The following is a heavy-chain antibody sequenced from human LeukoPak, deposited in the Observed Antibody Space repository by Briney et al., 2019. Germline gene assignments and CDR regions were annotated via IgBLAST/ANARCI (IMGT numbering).Heavy chain of an antibody. CDR2: IKQDGSQK. J-gene: IGHJ4*02. CDR1: GFRFNRFS. Sequence: GGSLRLSCAVSGFRFNRFSMSWVRQTPGKGLEWVANIKQDGSQKEYADSVKGRFAISRDNVNNFLDLQMNSLRAEDTGVYYCASVDFDNNAHYHYYLPNWGQGTRVTVSS. D-gene: IGHD2/OR15-2a*01. CDR3: ASVDFDNNAHYHYYLPN. V-gene: IGHV3-7*01.